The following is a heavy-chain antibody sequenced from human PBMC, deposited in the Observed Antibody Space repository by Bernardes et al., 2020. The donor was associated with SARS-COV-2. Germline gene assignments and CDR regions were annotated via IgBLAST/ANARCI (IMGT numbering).Heavy chain of an antibody. CDR3: ARDSVGWRQWLSYYYYGMDV. Sequence: GGSLRLSCAASGFIFSSYCMSWVRQAPGKGLEWVANIKQDGSEKYYVDSVKGRFTISRDNAKNSLYLQMNSLRAEDTAVYYCARDSVGWRQWLSYYYYGMDVWGQGTTVTVSS. CDR2: IKQDGSEK. J-gene: IGHJ6*02. V-gene: IGHV3-7*01. CDR1: GFIFSSYC. D-gene: IGHD6-19*01.